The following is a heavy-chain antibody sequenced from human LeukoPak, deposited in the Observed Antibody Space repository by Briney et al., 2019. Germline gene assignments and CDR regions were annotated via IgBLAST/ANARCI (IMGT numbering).Heavy chain of an antibody. CDR2: ISGSGGST. CDR1: GFTFSSYA. CDR3: AGGLLGCRRGSCYPTDY. D-gene: IGHD2-15*01. V-gene: IGHV3-23*01. Sequence: QPGGSLRLSCAASGFTFSSYAMSWVRQAPGKGLEWVSAISGSGGSTYYADSVKGRFTISRDNSKNTLYLEMNSLRVEDTAVYYCAGGLLGCRRGSCYPTDYWGQGSLVTVSS. J-gene: IGHJ4*02.